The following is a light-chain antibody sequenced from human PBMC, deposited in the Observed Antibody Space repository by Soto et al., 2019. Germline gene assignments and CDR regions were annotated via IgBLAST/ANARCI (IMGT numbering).Light chain of an antibody. V-gene: IGLV1-47*01. CDR1: TSNIGSNY. J-gene: IGLJ3*02. Sequence: QSVLTQPPSASGTPGQRVIISCSGDTSNIGSNYVYWYQHLPGTAPKLLIYRNNQRPSGVPDRFSGSKSGASASLAIGGLRSEDEADYYCAAWDGSLSVVFGGGTKLTVL. CDR2: RNN. CDR3: AAWDGSLSVV.